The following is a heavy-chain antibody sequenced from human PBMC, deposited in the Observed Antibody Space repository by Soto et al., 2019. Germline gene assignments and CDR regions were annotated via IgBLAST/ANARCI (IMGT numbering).Heavy chain of an antibody. CDR3: ARHPPYYDFWSAGGAFDI. CDR2: IYYSGST. V-gene: IGHV4-39*01. D-gene: IGHD3-3*01. Sequence: SETLSLTCTVSGGSISSSSYYWGWIRQPPGKGLEWIGSIYYSGSTYYNPSLKSRVTISVDTSKNQFSLKLSSVTAADTAVYYCARHPPYYDFWSAGGAFDIWGQGTMVTVSS. CDR1: GGSISSSSYY. J-gene: IGHJ3*02.